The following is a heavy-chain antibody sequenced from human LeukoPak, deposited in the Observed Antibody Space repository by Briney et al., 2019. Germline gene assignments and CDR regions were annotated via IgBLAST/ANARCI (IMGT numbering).Heavy chain of an antibody. D-gene: IGHD5-12*01. V-gene: IGHV1-69*13. CDR1: GGTFSSYA. CDR2: IIPIFGTA. CDR3: ASGYDPYYFDY. Sequence: GASVKVSCKASGGTFSSYAISWVRQAPGQGLEWMGGIIPIFGTANYAQKFQGRVTITAGESTSTAYMELSSLRSEDTAVYYCASGYDPYYFDYWGQGTLVTVSS. J-gene: IGHJ4*02.